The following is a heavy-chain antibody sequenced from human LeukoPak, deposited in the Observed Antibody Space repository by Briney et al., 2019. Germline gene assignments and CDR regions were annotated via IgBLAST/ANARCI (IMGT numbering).Heavy chain of an antibody. V-gene: IGHV3-21*01. CDR1: GFTLSSYS. Sequence: PGGSLRLSCAASGFTLSSYSMKWVRQAPGKGLEWVSSISSSSHYIYYADSVKGQFTISRDNAKNSLYLQMNSLRGEDTAVYYCARDRSTEFVYWGQGALGTVSS. CDR3: ARDRSTEFVY. CDR2: ISSSSHYI. J-gene: IGHJ4*02. D-gene: IGHD2-2*01.